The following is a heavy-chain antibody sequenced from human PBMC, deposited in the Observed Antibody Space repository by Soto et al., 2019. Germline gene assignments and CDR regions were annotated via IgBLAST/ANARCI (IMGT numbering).Heavy chain of an antibody. CDR2: ISAYDGYT. D-gene: IGHD3-22*01. V-gene: IGHV1-18*01. CDR1: GYTFTSYG. CDR3: ARGGFYDSSGARNYYYYGMNV. Sequence: ASVKVSCKASGYTFTSYGITWVRQAPGQGLEWLGWISAYDGYTNYAQILQGRVSMTTDTSTKTAYMELRSLRSDDTAMYYCARGGFYDSSGARNYYYYGMNVWGQGTTVTVSS. J-gene: IGHJ6*02.